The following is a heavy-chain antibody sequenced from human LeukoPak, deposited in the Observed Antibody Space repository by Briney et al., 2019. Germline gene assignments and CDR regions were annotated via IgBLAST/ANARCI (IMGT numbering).Heavy chain of an antibody. Sequence: PSETLSLTCAVYGGSFSGYYWSWIRQPPGKGLEWIGEINHSGSTNYNPSLKSRVTISVDTSKNQFSLKLSSVTAADTAVYYCARGRPGYSYGYGHIVLMVYGNWFDPWGQGTLVTVSS. D-gene: IGHD2-8*01. CDR3: ARGRPGYSYGYGHIVLMVYGNWFDP. V-gene: IGHV4-34*01. CDR1: GGSFSGYY. J-gene: IGHJ5*02. CDR2: INHSGST.